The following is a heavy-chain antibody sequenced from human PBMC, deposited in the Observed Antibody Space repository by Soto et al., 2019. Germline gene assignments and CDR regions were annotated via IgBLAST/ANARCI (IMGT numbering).Heavy chain of an antibody. D-gene: IGHD1-20*01. CDR2: VSGSGGST. CDR3: AKPPDYTWNDY. J-gene: IGHJ4*02. V-gene: IGHV3-23*01. CDR1: GFTFSSYA. Sequence: EVQLLESGGGLVQPGGSLRLSCAASGFTFSSYAMSWVRQAPGKGLEWISAVSGSGGSTYYADSVKGRFTISRDNSKDTLYLQLNTLRAEDTAGYYCAKPPDYTWNDYWGQGTLVTVSS.